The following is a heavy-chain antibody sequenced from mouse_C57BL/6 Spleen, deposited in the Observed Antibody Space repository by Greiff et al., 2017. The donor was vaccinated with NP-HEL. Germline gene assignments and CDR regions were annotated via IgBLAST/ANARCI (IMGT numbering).Heavy chain of an antibody. Sequence: QVQLKQPGTELVKPGASVKLSCKASGYTFTSYWMHWVKQRPGQGLEWIGNINPSNGGNNYNEKFKGKATLTVDKSSSTAYMQLSSLTADDSAVYYCAREGTAQALDYWGKGTTLTVAS. J-gene: IGHJ2*01. D-gene: IGHD3-2*02. V-gene: IGHV1-53*01. CDR2: INPSNGGN. CDR3: AREGTAQALDY. CDR1: GYTFTSYW.